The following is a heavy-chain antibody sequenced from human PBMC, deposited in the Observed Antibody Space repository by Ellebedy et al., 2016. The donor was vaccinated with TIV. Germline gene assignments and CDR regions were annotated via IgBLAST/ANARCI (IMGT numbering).Heavy chain of an antibody. Sequence: GGSLRLSXAASGFTFSSYAMSWVRQAPGKGLEWVSAISGSGGSTYYADSVKGRFTISRDNAKNSLYLQMNSLRAEDTAVYYCARVNLDRYYDFWSGYYVDYWGQGTLVTVSS. CDR3: ARVNLDRYYDFWSGYYVDY. D-gene: IGHD3-3*01. CDR2: ISGSGGST. J-gene: IGHJ4*02. CDR1: GFTFSSYA. V-gene: IGHV3-23*01.